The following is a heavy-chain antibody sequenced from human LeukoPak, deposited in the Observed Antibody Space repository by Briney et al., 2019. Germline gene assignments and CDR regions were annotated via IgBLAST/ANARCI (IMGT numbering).Heavy chain of an antibody. V-gene: IGHV1-69*01. CDR1: GGTFSSYA. CDR2: IIPIFGTA. J-gene: IGHJ6*02. CDR3: ARDRVGVRGVTRYYYYGMDV. D-gene: IGHD3-10*01. Sequence: SVKVSCKASGGTFSSYAISWVRQAPGQGLEWMGGIIPIFGTANYAQKFQGRVTVTADESTSTAYMELSSLRSEDTAVYYCARDRVGVRGVTRYYYYGMDVWGQGTTVTVSS.